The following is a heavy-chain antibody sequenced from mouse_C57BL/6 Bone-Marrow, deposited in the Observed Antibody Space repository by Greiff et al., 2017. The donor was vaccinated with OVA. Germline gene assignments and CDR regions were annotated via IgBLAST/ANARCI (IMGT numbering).Heavy chain of an antibody. J-gene: IGHJ3*01. CDR3: ARSTMVTTGFAY. CDR2: IDPEDGET. CDR1: GFNIKDYY. D-gene: IGHD2-2*01. Sequence: VQLQQSGAELVKPGASVKLSCTASGFNIKDYYMHWVKQRTEQCLEWIGRIDPEDGETKYAPKFQGKATITADTSSNTAYLKLSSLTSEDTAVYYCARSTMVTTGFAYWGQGTLVTVSA. V-gene: IGHV14-2*01.